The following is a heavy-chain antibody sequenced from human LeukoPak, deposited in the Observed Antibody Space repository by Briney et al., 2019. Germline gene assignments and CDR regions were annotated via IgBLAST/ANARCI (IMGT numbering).Heavy chain of an antibody. CDR3: ARQGAYYYDSSGYYLYGMDV. V-gene: IGHV4-39*01. CDR2: IYYSGNT. J-gene: IGHJ6*02. D-gene: IGHD3-22*01. Sequence: WETLSLTCTVSGGSFSRSSYYWGWFRQPPGKGLERLGSIYYSGNTYYNPSLKSRVTISVDTSKNQFSLKLSSVTAADTAVYYCARQGAYYYDSSGYYLYGMDVWGQGTTVTVSS. CDR1: GGSFSRSSYY.